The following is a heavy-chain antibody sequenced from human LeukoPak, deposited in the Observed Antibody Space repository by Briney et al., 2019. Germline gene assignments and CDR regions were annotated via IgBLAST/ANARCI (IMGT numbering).Heavy chain of an antibody. D-gene: IGHD2-15*01. V-gene: IGHV3-23*01. CDR2: ISGSGGNT. CDR3: AKVPECSGSTCYGGYQFYYMDV. Sequence: GGSLRLSCAASGFTFSSYAMSRVRQAPGKGLDWVSVISGSGGNTYYADSVRGRFPISRDNSKNTMYLQVNSLRAEDTVVYYCAKVPECSGSTCYGGYQFYYMDVWGKGTTVTVSS. J-gene: IGHJ6*03. CDR1: GFTFSSYA.